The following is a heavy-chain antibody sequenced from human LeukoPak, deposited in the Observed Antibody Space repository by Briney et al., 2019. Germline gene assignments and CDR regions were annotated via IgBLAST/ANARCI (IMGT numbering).Heavy chain of an antibody. CDR2: IYPGDSDT. D-gene: IGHD3-22*01. V-gene: IGHV5-51*01. Sequence: GESLKISCKGSGYSFTSYWIGWVRQMPGKGLEWMGIIYPGDSDTRYSPSFQGQVTISADKSISTAYLQWSSLKASDTAMYYCARVPRDGDSSGYFDYWGQGTLVTVSS. J-gene: IGHJ4*02. CDR1: GYSFTSYW. CDR3: ARVPRDGDSSGYFDY.